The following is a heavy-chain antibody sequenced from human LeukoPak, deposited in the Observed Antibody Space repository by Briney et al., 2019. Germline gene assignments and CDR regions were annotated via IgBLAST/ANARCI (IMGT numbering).Heavy chain of an antibody. CDR3: ARLHYYYMDI. Sequence: GGSLRLSCAASGFTFSSYAMAWVRQGQGKGLEWVSVISGSGGSTYYADSVKGRFTISRDTSTNTVFLQMNSLRPEDTAVYYCARLHYYYMDIWGTGTTVTVSS. CDR1: GFTFSSYA. V-gene: IGHV3-23*01. D-gene: IGHD2-21*02. CDR2: ISGSGGST. J-gene: IGHJ6*03.